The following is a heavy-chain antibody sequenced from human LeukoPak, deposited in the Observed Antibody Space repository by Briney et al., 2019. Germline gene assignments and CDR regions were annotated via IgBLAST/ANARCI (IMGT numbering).Heavy chain of an antibody. CDR1: GFTFRSYV. J-gene: IGHJ4*02. CDR2: ISGSGGST. V-gene: IGHV3-23*01. D-gene: IGHD6-13*01. Sequence: GGSLSLSRGASGFTFRSYVMSWVRQAPGNGVEWVSAISGSGGSTYYADSVKGRFTISRDNSKNTLYLQMNSLRAEDTAVYYCARDLSRIVAAGYYFDYWGQGTLVTVSS. CDR3: ARDLSRIVAAGYYFDY.